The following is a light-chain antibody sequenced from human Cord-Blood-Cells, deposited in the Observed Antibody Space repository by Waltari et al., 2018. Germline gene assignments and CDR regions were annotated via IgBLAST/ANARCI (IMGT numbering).Light chain of an antibody. J-gene: IGLJ3*02. Sequence: QSALTQPASVSGSPGQSITTSCTGTSSDVGGYNYVSWYQQHPGKVPKLMIYDVSKRPAGVSNRFSGSKSGNTASLTISGLQAEDEADYYCSSYTSSSWVFGGGTKLTVL. CDR3: SSYTSSSWV. CDR2: DVS. CDR1: SSDVGGYNY. V-gene: IGLV2-14*01.